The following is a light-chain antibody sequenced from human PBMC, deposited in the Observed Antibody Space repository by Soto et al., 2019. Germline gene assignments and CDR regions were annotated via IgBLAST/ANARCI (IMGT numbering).Light chain of an antibody. CDR2: EVS. J-gene: IGLJ1*01. CDR1: SSDVGGYNY. V-gene: IGLV2-14*01. CDR3: SSYTSSSTLEGV. Sequence: QSALTQPASVSGSPGQSITISCTGTSSDVGGYNYVSWYQQHPGKAPKLMIYEVSNRPSGVSNRFSGSKPGNTASLTISGLQAEDEADYYCSSYTSSSTLEGVFGTGTKVTVL.